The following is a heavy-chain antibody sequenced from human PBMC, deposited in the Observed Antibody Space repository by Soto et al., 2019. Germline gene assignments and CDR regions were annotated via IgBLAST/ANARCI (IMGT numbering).Heavy chain of an antibody. V-gene: IGHV3-30*18. Sequence: GGSLRLSCAASGFTFSSYGMHWVRQAPGKGLEWVSVISYDGSNKYYAYSVKGRFTISRDNSKNTLYLQMNSLRAEDTAVYYCAKDRMRGGYRSSSVHYYGMDVWGQGTTVTVSS. J-gene: IGHJ6*02. CDR1: GFTFSSYG. D-gene: IGHD6-6*01. CDR2: ISYDGSNK. CDR3: AKDRMRGGYRSSSVHYYGMDV.